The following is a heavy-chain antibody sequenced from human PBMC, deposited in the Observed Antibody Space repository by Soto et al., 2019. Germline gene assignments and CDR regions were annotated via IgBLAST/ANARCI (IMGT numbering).Heavy chain of an antibody. CDR2: ISYDGSNK. D-gene: IGHD6-19*01. Sequence: QVQLVESGGGVVQPGRSLRLSCAASGFTFSSYAMHWVRQAPGKGLEWVAVISYDGSNKYYADSVKGRFTISRDNSKNTLYLQMNSLGAEDRAVYYCARGGRRAVVYYYYYGMDVWGRGTTVTVSS. CDR1: GFTFSSYA. CDR3: ARGGRRAVVYYYYYGMDV. J-gene: IGHJ6*02. V-gene: IGHV3-30-3*01.